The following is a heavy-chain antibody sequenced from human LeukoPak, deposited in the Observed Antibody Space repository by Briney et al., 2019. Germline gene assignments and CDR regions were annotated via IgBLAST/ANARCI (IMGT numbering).Heavy chain of an antibody. V-gene: IGHV4-59*08. Sequence: SETPSLTCTVSGGSISRYHWSWIRQLPGTGLEWIGYISYSGNTNYNPSLESRVTISLDTSKNQFSLNLRSVTAADTAVYYCARQTSSKSTAFHYYDRYFFDYWGQGSQVTVSS. CDR1: GGSISRYH. CDR3: ARQTSSKSTAFHYYDRYFFDY. D-gene: IGHD2/OR15-2a*01. CDR2: ISYSGNT. J-gene: IGHJ4*02.